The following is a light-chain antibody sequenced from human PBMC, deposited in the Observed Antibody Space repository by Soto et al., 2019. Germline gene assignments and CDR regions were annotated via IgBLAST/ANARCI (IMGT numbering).Light chain of an antibody. CDR1: QSIYSY. V-gene: IGKV1-39*01. CDR3: HPSYSTSDGT. J-gene: IGKJ5*01. Sequence: DIRMTQAPSFLSASVGDRVTITCRASQSIYSYLSWYQQKPGKAPKLLIYAASSLQTGVPSRFSGSGSGTDLTLPISSLQPEDFATFYCHPSYSTSDGTFGQGTRREIK. CDR2: AAS.